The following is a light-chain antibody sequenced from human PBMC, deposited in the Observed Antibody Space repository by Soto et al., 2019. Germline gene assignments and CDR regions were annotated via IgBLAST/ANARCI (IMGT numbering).Light chain of an antibody. CDR2: RVF. J-gene: IGKJ1*01. Sequence: EIVLTQSPGTRSLSPGERATLSCRASQSVGESLVWYQQKPGQAPRLLIYRVFNRATGIPDRFSGSGSGTDFTLTISRLEPEDFAVYYCQQFGGSPRTFGRGTKVDIK. CDR1: QSVGES. V-gene: IGKV3-20*01. CDR3: QQFGGSPRT.